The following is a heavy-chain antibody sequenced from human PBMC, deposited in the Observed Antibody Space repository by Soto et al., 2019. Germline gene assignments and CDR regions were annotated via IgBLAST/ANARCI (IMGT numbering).Heavy chain of an antibody. Sequence: QVQLVESGGGVVQPGRSLRLSCAASGFAFGSYGMHWVRQAPGKGLEWVAVISYDGSNKYYADSVKGRFTISRDNSKNTLYLQMNSLRAEDTAVYYCAKDRSSGWYWFDHWGQGTLVTVSS. V-gene: IGHV3-30*18. D-gene: IGHD6-19*01. CDR3: AKDRSSGWYWFDH. J-gene: IGHJ5*02. CDR1: GFAFGSYG. CDR2: ISYDGSNK.